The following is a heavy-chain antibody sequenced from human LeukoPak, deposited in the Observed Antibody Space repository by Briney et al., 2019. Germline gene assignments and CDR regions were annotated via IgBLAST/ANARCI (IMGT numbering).Heavy chain of an antibody. J-gene: IGHJ4*02. CDR2: IYSDNT. D-gene: IGHD4/OR15-4a*01. CDR1: GFTVSTNS. Sequence: GGSLRLSCTVSGFTVSTNSMSWVRQAPGKGLEWVSFIYSDNTHYSDSVKGRFTISRDNSKNTLYLQMNSLRAEDPAVYYCARRAGAYSHPYDYWGQGTLVTVSS. CDR3: ARRAGAYSHPYDY. V-gene: IGHV3-53*01.